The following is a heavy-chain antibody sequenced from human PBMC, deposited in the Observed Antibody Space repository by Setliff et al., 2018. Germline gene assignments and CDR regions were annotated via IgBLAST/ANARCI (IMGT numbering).Heavy chain of an antibody. J-gene: IGHJ5*02. CDR1: GFTFSGYY. D-gene: IGHD6-13*01. V-gene: IGHV3-11*01. Sequence: PGGSLRLSCAASGFTFSGYYMQWVRQAPGKGLEWVSYIGERGNNIHYADSVKGRVTITADESTSTAYMELSSLRSEDTAVYYCAREEQQLVWLDPWGQGTLVTVSS. CDR3: AREEQQLVWLDP. CDR2: IGERGNNI.